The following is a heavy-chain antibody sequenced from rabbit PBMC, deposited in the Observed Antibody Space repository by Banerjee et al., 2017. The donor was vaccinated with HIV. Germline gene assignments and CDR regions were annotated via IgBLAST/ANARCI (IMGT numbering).Heavy chain of an antibody. CDR3: ARSAGGLMDL. CDR2: IYNGDGST. D-gene: IGHD1-1*01. CDR1: GLDFSSSYY. V-gene: IGHV1S47*01. J-gene: IGHJ6*01. Sequence: QEQLVESGGDLVQPGASLTLTCTASGLDFSSSYYMCWVRQAPGKGPEWIGCIYNGDGSTYYASWAKGRFTITRSTSLNTVTLQLNSLTAADTATYFCARSAGGLMDLWGPGTLVTVS.